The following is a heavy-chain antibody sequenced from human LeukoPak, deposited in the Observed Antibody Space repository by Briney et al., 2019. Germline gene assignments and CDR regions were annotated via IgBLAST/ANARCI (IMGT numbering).Heavy chain of an antibody. D-gene: IGHD3-3*01. CDR3: TTAGLNFVAWS. V-gene: IGHV3-15*01. Sequence: GGSLRLSCAASGFTYSITWMSWVRQAPGKGLEWAGRVRSKTAGGTTDYAAPVKGRFTISRDDSKNTLYLEMNSLRTEDTAVYYCTTAGLNFVAWSWGQGTLVTVSS. CDR2: VRSKTAGGTT. J-gene: IGHJ5*02. CDR1: GFTYSITW.